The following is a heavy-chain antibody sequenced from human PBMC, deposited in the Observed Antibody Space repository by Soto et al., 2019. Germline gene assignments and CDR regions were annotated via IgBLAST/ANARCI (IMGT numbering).Heavy chain of an antibody. V-gene: IGHV1-69*13. CDR3: ARYNYDILTGPFDY. D-gene: IGHD3-9*01. J-gene: IGHJ4*02. CDR1: GGTFSSYA. CDR2: IIPIFGTA. Sequence: SVKVSCKASGGTFSSYAISWVRQAPGQGLEWMGGIIPIFGTANYAQKFQGRVTITADESTSTAYMELSSLRSEDTAVYYCARYNYDILTGPFDYWGQGTLLTVSS.